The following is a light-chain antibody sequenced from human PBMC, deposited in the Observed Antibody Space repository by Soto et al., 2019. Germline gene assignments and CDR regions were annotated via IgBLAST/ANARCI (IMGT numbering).Light chain of an antibody. Sequence: QSALTQPASVSGSPGQSINISCTGTSSDGGGYNYVSWYQQHPGKAPKLMIYDVSNRPSGVSNRFSGSKSGNTASLTISGLHAEDEADYYCSSFTSISTPVVFGGGTKLTVL. CDR2: DVS. CDR3: SSFTSISTPVV. J-gene: IGLJ2*01. V-gene: IGLV2-14*01. CDR1: SSDGGGYNY.